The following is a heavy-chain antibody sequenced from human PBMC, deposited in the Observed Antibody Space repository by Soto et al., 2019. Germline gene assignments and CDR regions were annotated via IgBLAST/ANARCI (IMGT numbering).Heavy chain of an antibody. CDR3: ARGDLEQLANWFDP. Sequence: ASVKVSCKASGYTFTSYAMHWVRQAPGQRLEWMGWINAGNGNTKYSQKFQGRVTITRDTSASTAYMEMSSLRSEDTAVYYCARGDLEQLANWFDPWGQGTLVTAYS. J-gene: IGHJ5*02. CDR2: INAGNGNT. V-gene: IGHV1-3*01. CDR1: GYTFTSYA. D-gene: IGHD6-6*01.